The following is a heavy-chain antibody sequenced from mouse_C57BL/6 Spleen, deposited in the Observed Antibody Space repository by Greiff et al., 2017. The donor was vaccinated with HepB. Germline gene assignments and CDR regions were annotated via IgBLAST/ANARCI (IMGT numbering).Heavy chain of an antibody. V-gene: IGHV1-80*01. J-gene: IGHJ1*03. Sequence: QVQLKESGAELVKPGASVKISCKASGYAFSSYWMNWVKQRPGKGLEWIGQIYPGDGDTNYNGKFKGKATLTADKSSSTAYMQLSSLTSEDSAVYFCARYGNYVGWYFDVWGTGTTVTVSS. CDR2: IYPGDGDT. CDR1: GYAFSSYW. D-gene: IGHD2-1*01. CDR3: ARYGNYVGWYFDV.